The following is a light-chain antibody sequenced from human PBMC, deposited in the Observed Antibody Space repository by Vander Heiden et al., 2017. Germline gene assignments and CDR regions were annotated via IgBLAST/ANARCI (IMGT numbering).Light chain of an antibody. Sequence: ELVLTQSPATLSLSPGERATLPCRASQSVSSYLAWYQQKPGQAPRLPIYDASNRATGIPARFRGSGSGTDFTLTISSLEPEDFAVYYCQQRSNWPWTFGQGTKVEI. V-gene: IGKV3-11*01. CDR2: DAS. J-gene: IGKJ1*01. CDR1: QSVSSY. CDR3: QQRSNWPWT.